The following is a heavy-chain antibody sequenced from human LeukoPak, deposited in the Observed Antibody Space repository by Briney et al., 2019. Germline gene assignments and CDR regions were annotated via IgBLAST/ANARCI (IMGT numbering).Heavy chain of an antibody. CDR2: ISYDGTNK. D-gene: IGHD3-16*01. V-gene: IGHV3-30*18. Sequence: PGGSLRLSCAASGFTFSSYAMHWVRQAPGKGLEWVALISYDGTNKYYADSVKGRFTTSRDNSKNTLYLHMNSLRAEDTAVYYCAKVGDNWDFDYWGQGTLVSVPS. CDR1: GFTFSSYA. J-gene: IGHJ4*02. CDR3: AKVGDNWDFDY.